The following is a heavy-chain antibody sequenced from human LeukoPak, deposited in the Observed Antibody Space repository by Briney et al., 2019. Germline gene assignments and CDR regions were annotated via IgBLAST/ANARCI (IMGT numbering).Heavy chain of an antibody. CDR1: GFTFSSYG. CDR3: ARESGYHQFDP. D-gene: IGHD2-2*01. CDR2: IWYDGSNK. Sequence: GRSLRLSCAASGFTFSSYGMHWVRQAPGKGLEWVAVIWYDGSNKYYADSVKGRFTISRDNSKNTLYLQMNSLRAEDTAVYYCARESGYHQFDPWGQGTLVTVSS. J-gene: IGHJ5*02. V-gene: IGHV3-33*01.